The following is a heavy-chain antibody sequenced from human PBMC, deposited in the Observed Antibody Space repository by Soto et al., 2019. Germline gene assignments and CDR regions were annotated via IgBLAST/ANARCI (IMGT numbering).Heavy chain of an antibody. V-gene: IGHV4-59*08. Sequence: PSETLSLTCTVSGGSISSYYWSWIRQPPGKGLEWIGYIYYSGSTNYNPSLKRVTISVDTSKNQFSLKLSSVTAADTDVYYCARRYGGAFDIWGQGTMVTVS. J-gene: IGHJ3*02. CDR3: ARRYGGAFDI. CDR1: GGSISSYY. D-gene: IGHD3-10*01. CDR2: IYYSGST.